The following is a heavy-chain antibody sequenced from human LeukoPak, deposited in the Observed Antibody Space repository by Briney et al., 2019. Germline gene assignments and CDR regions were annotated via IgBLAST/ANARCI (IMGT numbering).Heavy chain of an antibody. CDR2: IRYDGSNK. Sequence: HPGGSLRLSCAASGFTFSSYGMHWVRQAPGKGLEWVAFIRYDGSNKYYADSVKGRFTISRDNSKNTLYLQMNSLRAEDTAVYYCAKDLVAGALGIDYWGQGTLVTVSS. D-gene: IGHD6-19*01. CDR1: GFTFSSYG. J-gene: IGHJ4*02. V-gene: IGHV3-30*02. CDR3: AKDLVAGALGIDY.